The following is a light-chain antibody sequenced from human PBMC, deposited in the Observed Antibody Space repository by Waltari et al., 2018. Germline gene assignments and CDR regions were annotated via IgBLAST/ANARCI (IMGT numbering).Light chain of an antibody. CDR3: SSYTSNISWV. CDR2: DVT. CDR1: SSDIGGYNY. Sequence: QSALAQPASVSGIPGQSISISCTGTSSDIGGYNYVSWYQQHSGKAPKVILYDVTYRPSGIFNRFSGSKSGNTASLTIYGLQAEDEAYYYCSSYTSNISWVFGGGTKLTVL. J-gene: IGLJ3*02. V-gene: IGLV2-14*03.